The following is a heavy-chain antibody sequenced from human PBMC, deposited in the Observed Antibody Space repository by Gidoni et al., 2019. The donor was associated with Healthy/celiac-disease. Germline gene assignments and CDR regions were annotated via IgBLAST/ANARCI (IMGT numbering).Heavy chain of an antibody. J-gene: IGHJ4*02. CDR2: IYWDDDK. CDR3: AHQEFHYYASFYYFDY. V-gene: IGHV2-5*02. CDR1: GFPLSTSGVG. D-gene: IGHD3-10*01. Sequence: QITLKESGPTLVKPTQTLTLTCTFSGFPLSTSGVGVGWTRQPPGKALEWLALIYWDDDKRYSPSLKSRLTITKDTSKNQVVLTMTNMDPVDTATYYCAHQEFHYYASFYYFDYWGQGTLVTVSS.